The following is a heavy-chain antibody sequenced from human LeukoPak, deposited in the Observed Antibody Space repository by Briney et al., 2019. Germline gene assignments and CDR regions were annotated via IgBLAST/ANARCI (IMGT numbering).Heavy chain of an antibody. Sequence: PSQTLSLTCTVSGGSISSAGYYWNWIRQHPGKGLEWIGYIYYSGSTSCNPSLKGRVTMSVDTSKSQFSLRLSSVTAADTAVYYCAREATPYKSPYYYYYMDVWGKGTSVTVSS. CDR1: GGSISSAGYY. CDR3: AREATPYKSPYYYYYMDV. D-gene: IGHD5-24*01. V-gene: IGHV4-31*03. J-gene: IGHJ6*03. CDR2: IYYSGST.